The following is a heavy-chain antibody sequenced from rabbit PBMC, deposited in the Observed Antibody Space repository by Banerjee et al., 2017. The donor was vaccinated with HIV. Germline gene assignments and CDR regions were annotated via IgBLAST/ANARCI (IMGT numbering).Heavy chain of an antibody. D-gene: IGHD6-1*01. Sequence: QSLEESGGDLVKPGASLTLTCTASRFTLSSYWMCWVRQAPGKGLEWIGCIYTGSGTTYYASWAKGRFTISKTSSTTVTLQMTSLTAADTATYFCARDAGYAGYGYAPENLWGPGTLVTVS. CDR1: RFTLSSYW. J-gene: IGHJ4*01. CDR3: ARDAGYAGYGYAPENL. CDR2: IYTGSGTT. V-gene: IGHV1S40*01.